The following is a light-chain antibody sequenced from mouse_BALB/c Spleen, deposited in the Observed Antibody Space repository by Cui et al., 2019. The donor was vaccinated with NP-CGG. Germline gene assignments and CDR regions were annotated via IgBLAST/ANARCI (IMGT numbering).Light chain of an antibody. CDR3: ALWYSNHWV. CDR2: GTN. J-gene: IGLJ1*01. Sequence: QSVLTQASALATSRGETVTLTCRSSTGAVITSNYANWVQEKPDHLFTGLIGGTNNRAPGVPARFSGSLIGDKAARTITGAQTEDEAIYFCALWYSNHWVFGGGTKLTVL. V-gene: IGLV1*01. CDR1: TGAVITSNY.